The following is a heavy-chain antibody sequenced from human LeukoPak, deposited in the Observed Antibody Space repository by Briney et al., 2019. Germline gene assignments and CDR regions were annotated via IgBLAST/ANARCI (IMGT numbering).Heavy chain of an antibody. CDR1: GDSVTSNSAT. D-gene: IGHD3-10*01. CDR2: TYYRSRWYN. J-gene: IGHJ4*02. V-gene: IGHV6-1*01. Sequence: SQTPSLTCAISGDSVTSNSATWSWIRQSPSRGLEWLGRTYYRSRWYNDYAASVKSRITINPDTSKNQFSLQLKSVTPEDTAVYYCARADPPSTVTMIGGVIHPFDYWGQGTLVTVSS. CDR3: ARADPPSTVTMIGGVIHPFDY.